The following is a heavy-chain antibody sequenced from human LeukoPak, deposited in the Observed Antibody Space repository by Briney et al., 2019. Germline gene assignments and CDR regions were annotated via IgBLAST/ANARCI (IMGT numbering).Heavy chain of an antibody. D-gene: IGHD6-19*01. CDR1: GFTFSSYG. CDR3: ASRVGWLGPPPDN. J-gene: IGHJ4*02. V-gene: IGHV3-23*01. Sequence: PGGSLRLSCAASGFTFSSYGMSWVRQAPGKGLEWVSGISGGGASTYYADSVKGRLTISRDNSKNTLYLQMNSLRAEDTAVYYCASRVGWLGPPPDNWGRGTLVTVSS. CDR2: ISGGGAST.